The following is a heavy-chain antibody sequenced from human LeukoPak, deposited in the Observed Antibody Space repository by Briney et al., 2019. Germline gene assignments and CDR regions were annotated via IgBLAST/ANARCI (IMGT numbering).Heavy chain of an antibody. V-gene: IGHV3-53*01. CDR1: GFTVSSNY. D-gene: IGHD2-2*01. CDR3: ARDCSSTSCYRSGLDP. CDR2: IYSGGST. Sequence: GGSLRLSCAASGFTVSSNYMSWVRQAPGKGLEWVSVIYSGGSTYYADSVKGRFTISRDNSKNTLYLQMNSLRAEDTAVYYCARDCSSTSCYRSGLDPWGQGTLVTVSS. J-gene: IGHJ5*02.